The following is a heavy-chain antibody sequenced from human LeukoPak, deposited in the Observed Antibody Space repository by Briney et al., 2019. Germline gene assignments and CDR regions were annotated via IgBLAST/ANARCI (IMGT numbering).Heavy chain of an antibody. Sequence: ASVKVSCKASGGTFSSYAISWVRQAPGQGLEWMGGIIPIFGTANYAQKFQGRVTITADESTGTAYMELSSLRSEDTAVYYCASRAYWSIGYYGMDVWGQGTTVTVSS. V-gene: IGHV1-69*01. J-gene: IGHJ6*02. CDR1: GGTFSSYA. CDR3: ASRAYWSIGYYGMDV. CDR2: IIPIFGTA. D-gene: IGHD3-16*01.